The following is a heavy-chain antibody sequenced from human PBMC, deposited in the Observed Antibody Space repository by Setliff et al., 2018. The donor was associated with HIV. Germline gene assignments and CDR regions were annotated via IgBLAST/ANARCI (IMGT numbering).Heavy chain of an antibody. Sequence: ASVKVSCKASGYTFTSYSLHWVRQAPGQGLEWVGRINPDSRGTNYAQTFQGRVTMTRDTSVSTAYMELSRLKSDDTAVFYCARGVKGIATTGKYYFDYWGQGTLVTVLL. CDR2: INPDSRGT. J-gene: IGHJ4*02. CDR1: GYTFTSYS. D-gene: IGHD6-13*01. V-gene: IGHV1-2*06. CDR3: ARGVKGIATTGKYYFDY.